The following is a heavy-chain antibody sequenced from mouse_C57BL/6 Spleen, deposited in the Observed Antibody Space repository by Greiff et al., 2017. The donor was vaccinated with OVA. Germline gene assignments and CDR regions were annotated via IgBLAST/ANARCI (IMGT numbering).Heavy chain of an antibody. D-gene: IGHD1-2*01. J-gene: IGHJ2*01. Sequence: EVKLMESGGDLVKPGGSLKLSCAASGFTFSSYGMSWVRQTPDKRLEWVATISSGGSYTYYPDSVKGRFTISRDNAKNTLYLQMSSLKSEDTAMYYCARPALGGYFDYWGQGTTLTVSS. CDR1: GFTFSSYG. CDR2: ISSGGSYT. CDR3: ARPALGGYFDY. V-gene: IGHV5-6*01.